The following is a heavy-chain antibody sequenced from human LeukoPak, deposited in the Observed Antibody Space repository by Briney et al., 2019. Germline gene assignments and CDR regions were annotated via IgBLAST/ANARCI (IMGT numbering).Heavy chain of an antibody. CDR2: IYSGGST. CDR1: GCTVSSNY. J-gene: IGHJ4*02. CDR3: TTHVIQRPEFDY. V-gene: IGHV3-53*01. Sequence: GGSLRLSCAASGCTVSSNYMSWVRQAPGKGLEWVSVIYSGGSTYYADSVKGRFTISRDNSKNTLYLQMNSLRAEDTAVYYCTTHVIQRPEFDYWGQGTLVTVSS. D-gene: IGHD1-1*01.